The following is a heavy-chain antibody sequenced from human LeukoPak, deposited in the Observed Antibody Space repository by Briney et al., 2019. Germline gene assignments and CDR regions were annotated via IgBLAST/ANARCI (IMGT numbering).Heavy chain of an antibody. J-gene: IGHJ6*02. CDR1: GFTFSSYA. V-gene: IGHV3-30-3*01. D-gene: IGHD3-22*01. CDR3: ARDTYYDSSGYTYYYYGMDV. CDR2: ISYDGSNK. Sequence: GGSLRLSCAASGFTFSSYAMHWVRQAPGKGLEWVAVISYDGSNKYYADSVKGRFTISRDKSKNTLYLQMNSLRAEDTAVYYCARDTYYDSSGYTYYYYGMDVWGQGTTVTVSS.